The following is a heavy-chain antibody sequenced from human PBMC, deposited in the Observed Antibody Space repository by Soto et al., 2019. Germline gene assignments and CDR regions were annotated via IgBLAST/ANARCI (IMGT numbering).Heavy chain of an antibody. D-gene: IGHD1-7*01. CDR1: GYTLTELS. CDR2: FDPEDGET. CDR3: ATGPLTNWNYVGFDY. V-gene: IGHV1-24*01. Sequence: ASVKVSCKVSGYTLTELSMHWVRQAPGKGIEWMGGFDPEDGETIYAQKFQGRVTMTEDTSTDTAYMEPSSLRSEDTAVYYCATGPLTNWNYVGFDYWGQGTLVTVSS. J-gene: IGHJ4*02.